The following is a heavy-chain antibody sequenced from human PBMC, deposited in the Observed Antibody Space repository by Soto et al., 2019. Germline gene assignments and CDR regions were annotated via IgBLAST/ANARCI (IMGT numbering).Heavy chain of an antibody. V-gene: IGHV3-21*01. CDR2: ISSSSSYI. CDR1: GFTLSSYS. CDR3: AREYSYGGMGV. Sequence: PRLSCAASGFTLSSYSMNWVRQAPGKGLEWVSSISSSSSYIYYADSVKGRFTISRDNAKNSLYLQMNSLRAEDTAVYYCAREYSYGGMGVWGKGTTVTVSS. D-gene: IGHD2-15*01. J-gene: IGHJ6*04.